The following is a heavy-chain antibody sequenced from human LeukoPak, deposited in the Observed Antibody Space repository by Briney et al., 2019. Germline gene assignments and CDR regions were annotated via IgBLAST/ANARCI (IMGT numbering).Heavy chain of an antibody. V-gene: IGHV4-34*01. J-gene: IGHJ4*02. D-gene: IGHD3-10*01. Sequence: SETLSLTCAVYGGSFSGYYWSWIRQPPGKGLEWIGEINHSGSTNYNPSLKSRVTVSVDTSKNQFSLKLSSVTAADTAVYYCARGRQRITMVRGVMKYFDYWGQGTLVTVSS. CDR3: ARGRQRITMVRGVMKYFDY. CDR2: INHSGST. CDR1: GGSFSGYY.